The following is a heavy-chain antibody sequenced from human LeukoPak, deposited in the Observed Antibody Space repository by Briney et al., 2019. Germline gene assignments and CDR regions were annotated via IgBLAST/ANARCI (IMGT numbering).Heavy chain of an antibody. CDR2: SSSSSSYI. V-gene: IGHV3-21*01. CDR3: ARVAVDTAMVEYYFDY. D-gene: IGHD5-18*01. J-gene: IGHJ4*02. CDR1: GFTFSSYS. Sequence: GGSLRLSCAASGFTFSSYSMNWVRQAPGKGLEWVSSSSSSSSYIYYADSVKGRFTISRDNAKNSLYLQMNSLRAEDTAVYYCARVAVDTAMVEYYFDYWGQGTLVTVSS.